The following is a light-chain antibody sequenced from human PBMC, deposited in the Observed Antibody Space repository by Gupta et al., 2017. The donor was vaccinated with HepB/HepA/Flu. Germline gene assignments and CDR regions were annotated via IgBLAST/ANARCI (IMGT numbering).Light chain of an antibody. J-gene: IGKJ4*01. Sequence: DIQMPQSPSSVSASVGDTVTITCRASPGISSRLVWYQQKPGKDAKLQIYDASPLEGGVPSRFIGSGSGTDCTLIISSLQPEEFATDYCQQANSFPLTFGGGTKVEIK. CDR1: PGISSR. CDR2: DAS. V-gene: IGKV1-12*01. CDR3: QQANSFPLT.